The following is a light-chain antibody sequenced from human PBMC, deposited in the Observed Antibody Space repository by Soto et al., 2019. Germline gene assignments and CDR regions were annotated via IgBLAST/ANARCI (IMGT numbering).Light chain of an antibody. Sequence: SGLTQPPSVSGSPGRSITISCTGTSTDVGTYNLVSWYQQQAGKAPKLMVYEGTKRPSGVSNRFSGSKSGNTASLTISGLQAEDEADYYCCSYVGSSTYVFGTGTKVTVL. CDR3: CSYVGSSTYV. CDR2: EGT. J-gene: IGLJ1*01. V-gene: IGLV2-23*01. CDR1: STDVGTYNL.